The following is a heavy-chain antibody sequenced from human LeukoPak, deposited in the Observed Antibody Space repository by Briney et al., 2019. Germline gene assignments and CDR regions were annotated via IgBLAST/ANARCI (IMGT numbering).Heavy chain of an antibody. V-gene: IGHV3-23*01. CDR2: ISGSGGST. CDR3: ARKDSGWYGGFHS. CDR1: GFTFSTYA. J-gene: IGHJ4*02. Sequence: QPGGSLRLSCAASGFTFSTYAMTWVRQAPGQGLEWVSSISGSGGSTYYADSVKGRFTISRDNSKNTLYLQMNSLRAEDTAVYYCARKDSGWYGGFHSWGQGTLVTVSS. D-gene: IGHD6-19*01.